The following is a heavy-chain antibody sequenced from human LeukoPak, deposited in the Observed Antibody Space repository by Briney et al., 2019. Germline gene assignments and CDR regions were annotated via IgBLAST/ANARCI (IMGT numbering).Heavy chain of an antibody. V-gene: IGHV3-30-3*01. Sequence: GRSLRLSCAASGFTFSSYAMHWVRQAPGKGLEWVAVISYDGSNKYYADSVKGRFTISRDNSKNTLYLQMNSLRAEDTVVYYCAKDRYYYDSSGYIPPFDYWGQGTLVTISS. CDR2: ISYDGSNK. CDR3: AKDRYYYDSSGYIPPFDY. D-gene: IGHD3-22*01. J-gene: IGHJ4*02. CDR1: GFTFSSYA.